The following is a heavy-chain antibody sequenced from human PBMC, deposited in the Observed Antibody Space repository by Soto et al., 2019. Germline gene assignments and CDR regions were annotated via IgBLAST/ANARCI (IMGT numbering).Heavy chain of an antibody. CDR2: IYYSGTT. CDR3: ASSRYGYDFEY. CDR1: SGSIFSGGYY. Sequence: QVRLQESGPGLVKPSQTLSLTCTVSSGSIFSGGYYWSFIRQHPGKGLEWIGYIYYSGTTYYNPSLKSRVTLSVDTSQNQFSLRLGSVTAADTAVYYCASSRYGYDFEYWGQGTLVTVSS. V-gene: IGHV4-31*03. J-gene: IGHJ4*02. D-gene: IGHD5-18*01.